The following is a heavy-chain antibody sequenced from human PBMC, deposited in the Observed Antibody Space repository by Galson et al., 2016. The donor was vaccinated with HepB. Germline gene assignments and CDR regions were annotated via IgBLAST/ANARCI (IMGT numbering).Heavy chain of an antibody. CDR2: ISYDGRNK. CDR1: GFTFSSYA. Sequence: SLRLSCAASGFTFSSYAMHWVRQAPGKGLEWVAVISYDGRNKYYTDSVKGRFTISRDNSKNTLYLQMNSLRAEDTAGYYCARDRGGCSGSYYNDYYFDYWGQGPLVTVSS. V-gene: IGHV3-30*04. J-gene: IGHJ4*02. D-gene: IGHD3-10*02. CDR3: ARDRGGCSGSYYNDYYFDY.